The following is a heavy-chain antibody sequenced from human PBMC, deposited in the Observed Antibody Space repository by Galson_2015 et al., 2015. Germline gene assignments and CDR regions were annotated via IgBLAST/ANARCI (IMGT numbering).Heavy chain of an antibody. D-gene: IGHD2/OR15-2a*01. CDR2: IYYSGST. CDR1: GGSISNSEYY. J-gene: IGHJ6*02. CDR3: TKYYGMDV. Sequence: LSLTCTVSGGSISNSEYYWGWIRQPPGKGLEWIASIYYSGSTYYNPSLKSPVIISIDVSRNQFSLRLSSVTAADTAVYYCTKYYGMDVWGQGTTVTVSS. V-gene: IGHV4-39*01.